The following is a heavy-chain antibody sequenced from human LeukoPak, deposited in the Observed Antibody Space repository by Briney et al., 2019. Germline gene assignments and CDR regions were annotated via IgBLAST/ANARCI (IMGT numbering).Heavy chain of an antibody. V-gene: IGHV3-30*03. J-gene: IGHJ5*02. Sequence: GALRLSFAASGFTFNSHCLDRVRQGPRQGAGGVAGISYDGSNKYYADSVKGRFTISRDNSKNTLYLQMNSLRAEDTAVYYCARKGTVGATTGRWFDPWGQGTLVTVSS. CDR1: GFTFNSHC. D-gene: IGHD1-26*01. CDR3: ARKGTVGATTGRWFDP. CDR2: ISYDGSNK.